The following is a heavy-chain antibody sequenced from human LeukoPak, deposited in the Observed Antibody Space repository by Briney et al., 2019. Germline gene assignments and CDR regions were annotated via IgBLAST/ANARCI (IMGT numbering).Heavy chain of an antibody. CDR3: AREVFAPGTSDLEN. Sequence: PVGSLRLSCAASGFTFSDYYMSWIRQAPGKGLEWVSYISSSGSTIYYADSVKGRFTISRDNAKNSLYLQMNSLRAEDTAVYYCAREVFAPGTSDLENWGQGTLVTVSS. CDR2: ISSSGSTI. D-gene: IGHD2-21*02. V-gene: IGHV3-11*04. CDR1: GFTFSDYY. J-gene: IGHJ4*02.